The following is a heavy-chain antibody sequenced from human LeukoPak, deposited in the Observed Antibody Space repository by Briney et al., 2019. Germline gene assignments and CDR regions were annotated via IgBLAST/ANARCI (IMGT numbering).Heavy chain of an antibody. CDR3: AREGYYYDSSGYYQRGLTFDI. Sequence: GGSLRLSCAASGFTFSSYGMHWVRQAPGKGLEWVAFIRYDGSNKYYADSVKGRFTISRDNAKKSLFLQMNSLRAEDTAVYYCAREGYYYDSSGYYQRGLTFDIWGQGTMVTVSS. CDR2: IRYDGSNK. CDR1: GFTFSSYG. D-gene: IGHD3-22*01. J-gene: IGHJ3*02. V-gene: IGHV3-30*02.